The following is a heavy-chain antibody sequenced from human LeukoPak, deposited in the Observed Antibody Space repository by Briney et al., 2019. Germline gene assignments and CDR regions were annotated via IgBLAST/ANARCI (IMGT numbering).Heavy chain of an antibody. Sequence: GASVKVSCKASGYTFTSYGISWVRQAPGQGLEWMGWISAYNGNTNYAQKLQGRVTMTTDTSTSTAYMELRSLRSDDTAVYYCACANYYDSSGYYLPEYFQYWGQGTLVTVSS. CDR3: ACANYYDSSGYYLPEYFQY. J-gene: IGHJ1*01. D-gene: IGHD3-22*01. CDR1: GYTFTSYG. V-gene: IGHV1-18*01. CDR2: ISAYNGNT.